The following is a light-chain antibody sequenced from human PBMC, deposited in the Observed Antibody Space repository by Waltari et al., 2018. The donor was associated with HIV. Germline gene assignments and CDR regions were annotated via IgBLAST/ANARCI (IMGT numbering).Light chain of an antibody. V-gene: IGKV3-15*01. CDR2: GAS. J-gene: IGKJ1*01. CDR3: QQYDKWWT. CDR1: QSVSSN. Sequence: EIVMTHSPATLSVSPGERATLSCRASQSVSSNLAWFQQKPGQAPRLLIYGASPRATGIPARFSGSGSGTDFTFTISSLQSEDFAVYYCQQYDKWWTFGQGTKVEIK.